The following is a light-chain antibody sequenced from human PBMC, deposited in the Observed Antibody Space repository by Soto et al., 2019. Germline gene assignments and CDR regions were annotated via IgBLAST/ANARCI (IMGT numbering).Light chain of an antibody. CDR1: KNVLSN. J-gene: IGKJ5*01. V-gene: IGKV3-15*01. Sequence: EIVMTQSPATLSVSPGERATLSCRASKNVLSNLAWYQQKPGQPPRLLIYGASTRATGLPARFSGSGSGTQFTLTISSLHSDDFAVYSCQHYNNWPITFGQVTRLEIK. CDR2: GAS. CDR3: QHYNNWPIT.